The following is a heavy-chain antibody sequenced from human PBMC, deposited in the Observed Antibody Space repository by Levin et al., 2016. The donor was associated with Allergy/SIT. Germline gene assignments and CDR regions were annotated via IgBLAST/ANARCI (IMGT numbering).Heavy chain of an antibody. J-gene: IGHJ4*02. CDR3: AKLSRNTATPTG. D-gene: IGHD1-14*01. CDR1: GFMFRSYA. Sequence: GESLKISCAASGFMFRSYAMHWVRQAPGKGLEWVAAIMGTGHSTYYADSVTGRFTISRDNFNDTLYLQMDSLVAEDTAIYYCAKLSRNTATPTGWGQGTLVTVSS. CDR2: IMGTGHST. V-gene: IGHV3-23*01.